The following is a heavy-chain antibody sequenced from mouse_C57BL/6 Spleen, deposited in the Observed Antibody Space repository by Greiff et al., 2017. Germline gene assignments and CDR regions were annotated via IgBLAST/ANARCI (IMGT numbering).Heavy chain of an antibody. CDR3: ARTGTLYYFDY. CDR1: GYTFTSYW. D-gene: IGHD4-1*01. V-gene: IGHV1-64*01. CDR2: IHPNSGST. J-gene: IGHJ2*01. Sequence: QVQLQQPGAELVKPGASVKLSCKASGYTFTSYWMHWVKQRPGQGLEWIGMIHPNSGSTNYNEKFKSKATLTVDKSSSTAYMQLSSLTSEDSAVYYCARTGTLYYFDYWGKGTTLTVSS.